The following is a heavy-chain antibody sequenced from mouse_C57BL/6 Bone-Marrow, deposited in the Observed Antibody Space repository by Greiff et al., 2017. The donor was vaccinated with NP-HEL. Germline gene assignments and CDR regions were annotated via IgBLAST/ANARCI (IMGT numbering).Heavy chain of an antibody. Sequence: QVQLQQSGAELMKPGASVKLSCKATGYTFTGYWIEWVKQRPGHGLEWIGEILPGSGSTNYNEKFKGKATFTADTSSNPAYMQLSSLTTEDSAIYYCARDPLYYYGSSYAMDYWGQGTSVTVSS. CDR3: ARDPLYYYGSSYAMDY. J-gene: IGHJ4*01. CDR2: ILPGSGST. D-gene: IGHD1-1*01. V-gene: IGHV1-9*01. CDR1: GYTFTGYW.